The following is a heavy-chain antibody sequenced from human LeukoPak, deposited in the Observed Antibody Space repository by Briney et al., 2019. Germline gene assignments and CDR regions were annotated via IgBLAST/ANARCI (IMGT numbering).Heavy chain of an antibody. D-gene: IGHD3-10*01. Sequence: SETLSLTCTVSGGSISSSSYYWGWIRQPPGKGLEWIGSIYYSGSTYYNPSLKSRVTISVDTSKNQFSLKLSSVTAADTAVYYCARDPGTTSVYFDYWGQGTLVTVSS. J-gene: IGHJ4*02. CDR1: GGSISSSSYY. CDR3: ARDPGTTSVYFDY. CDR2: IYYSGST. V-gene: IGHV4-39*07.